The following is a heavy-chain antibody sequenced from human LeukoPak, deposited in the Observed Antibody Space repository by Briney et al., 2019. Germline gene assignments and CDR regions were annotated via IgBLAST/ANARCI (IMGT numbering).Heavy chain of an antibody. Sequence: SETLSLTCTVSGGSISSYYWSWIRQPPGKGLEWIGEINHSGSTNHNPSLKSRVTISVDTSKNQFSLKLSSVTAADTAVYYCARGYPTVTNVYYYYGMDVWGQGTTVTVSS. CDR3: ARGYPTVTNVYYYYGMDV. J-gene: IGHJ6*02. D-gene: IGHD4-11*01. CDR2: INHSGST. V-gene: IGHV4-34*01. CDR1: GGSISSYY.